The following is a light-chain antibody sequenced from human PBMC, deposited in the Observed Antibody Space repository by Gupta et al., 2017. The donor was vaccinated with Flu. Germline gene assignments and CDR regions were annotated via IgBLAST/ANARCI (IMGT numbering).Light chain of an antibody. CDR3: QSYDSSMSAL. Sequence: QSVLTQPPSVSAAPGQRVTISCTGSSSNIGAGYDVHWYQQLPGTAPNLLIYGKNNRPAGVPDRFSGSKSGTAASLAITGLQAEEEADYYCQSYDSSMSALFGGGTKLTVL. J-gene: IGLJ2*01. V-gene: IGLV1-40*01. CDR1: SSNIGAGYD. CDR2: GKN.